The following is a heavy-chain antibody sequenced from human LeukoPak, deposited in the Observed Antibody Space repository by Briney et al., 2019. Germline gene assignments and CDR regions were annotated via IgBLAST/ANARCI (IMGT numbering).Heavy chain of an antibody. J-gene: IGHJ6*03. CDR3: ARGDYYYYMDV. CDR2: INPSGGST. Sequence: ASVKVSCKASGYTFTSYYMHWVRQAPGQGLEWMGIINPSGGSTSYAQKFQGRVTMTRDTSISTAYMELSRLRSDDTAVYYCARGDYYYYMDVWGKGTTVTISS. D-gene: IGHD1-26*01. V-gene: IGHV1-46*01. CDR1: GYTFTSYY.